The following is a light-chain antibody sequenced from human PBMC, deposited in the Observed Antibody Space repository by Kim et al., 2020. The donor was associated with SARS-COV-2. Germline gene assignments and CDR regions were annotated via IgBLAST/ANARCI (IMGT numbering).Light chain of an antibody. CDR2: EVS. J-gene: IGLJ2*01. CDR3: CSYAGSSTVV. Sequence: QSALTQPASVSGSPGQSITISCTGTSSDVGNYNFVSWYQQHPGKAPKVMIYEVSRRPSGASNRFSGSTSGNTASLTISGLQAEDEADYYCCSYAGSSTVVFGGGTQLTVL. V-gene: IGLV2-23*02. CDR1: SSDVGNYNF.